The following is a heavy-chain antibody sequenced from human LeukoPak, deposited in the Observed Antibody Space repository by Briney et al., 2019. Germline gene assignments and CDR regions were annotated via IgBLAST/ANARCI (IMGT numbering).Heavy chain of an antibody. CDR3: ATSSPYYFDY. V-gene: IGHV4-59*01. Sequence: SETLSLTCTVSGGSISSYYWSWIRQPPGKGLEWIGYIYYSGSTNYNPSLKSRVTISVDTSKNQFSLKLSSVTATDTAVYYCATSSPYYFDYWGQGTLVTVSS. CDR1: GGSISSYY. CDR2: IYYSGST. J-gene: IGHJ4*02.